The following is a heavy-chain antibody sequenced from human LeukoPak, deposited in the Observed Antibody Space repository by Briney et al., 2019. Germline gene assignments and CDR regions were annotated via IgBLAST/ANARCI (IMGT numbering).Heavy chain of an antibody. CDR1: GFTLTDHY. CDR2: ITSSGNTR. CDR3: ARDPDYGDPY. Sequence: GGSLRLSCTVSGFTLTDHYMSWFRQSPGRGLEWISWITSSGNTRDYADSVKGRFTISRDNTKNSVYLQMTSLRPDDTAVYYCARDPDYGDPYWGHGTLVTVSS. J-gene: IGHJ4*01. D-gene: IGHD4-17*01. V-gene: IGHV3-11*01.